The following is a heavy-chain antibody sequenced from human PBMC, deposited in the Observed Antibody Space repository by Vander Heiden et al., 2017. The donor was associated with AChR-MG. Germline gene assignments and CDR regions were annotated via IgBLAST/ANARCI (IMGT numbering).Heavy chain of an antibody. J-gene: IGHJ4*02. CDR3: ARFNVEMATSAFDY. V-gene: IGHV1-69*18. CDR2: IIPIFGKA. Sequence: QVQLVQSGAEVKKPGSSVKVSCKASGGTFSSYAISWVRQAPGQGVWGIGRIIPIFGKANYAQKFQGRVTIYADESTSTAYLELSSLRFEDTAVDYWARFNVEMATSAFDYWGQGTLVTVSS. CDR1: GGTFSSYA. D-gene: IGHD5-12*01.